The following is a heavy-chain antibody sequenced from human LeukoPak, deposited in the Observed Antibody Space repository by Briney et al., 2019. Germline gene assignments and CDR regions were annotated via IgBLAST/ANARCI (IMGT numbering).Heavy chain of an antibody. J-gene: IGHJ4*02. CDR3: ARVLDLGELGHVFDY. D-gene: IGHD1-26*01. V-gene: IGHV3-7*01. CDR1: GFTFSSYV. Sequence: GRSLRLSCVASGFTFSSYVMYWVRQAPGKGLEWVANIKQDGSEKYYVDSVKGRFTISRDNAKNSLYLQMNSLRAEDTAVYYCARVLDLGELGHVFDYWGQGTLVTVSS. CDR2: IKQDGSEK.